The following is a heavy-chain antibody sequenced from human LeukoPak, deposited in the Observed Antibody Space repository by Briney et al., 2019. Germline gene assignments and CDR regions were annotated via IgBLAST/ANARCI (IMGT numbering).Heavy chain of an antibody. V-gene: IGHV3-11*01. CDR1: GFTFSDYH. D-gene: IGHD4-23*01. J-gene: IGHJ3*02. Sequence: GGSLRLSCAASGFTFSDYHMSWIRQAPGKGLEWVSYISSSGSTIYYADSVKGRFTISRDNANNSLYLQMNSLRADDTAVYYCAQIAVVKNAFDIWGQGTMVTVSS. CDR2: ISSSGSTI. CDR3: AQIAVVKNAFDI.